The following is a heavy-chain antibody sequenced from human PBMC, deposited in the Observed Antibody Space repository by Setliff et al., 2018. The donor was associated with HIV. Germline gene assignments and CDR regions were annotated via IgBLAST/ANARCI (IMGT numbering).Heavy chain of an antibody. V-gene: IGHV4-4*02. Sequence: PGGSLRLSCAASGFTFSNYVMSWVRQPPGKGLEWIGEINLSGGTNYIPSLKSRLTMSVDKSKNQVSMNLTSVTAADTAIYYCAREGIAFNPGDYWGQGTLVTVSS. CDR3: AREGIAFNPGDY. CDR1: GFTFSNYV. J-gene: IGHJ4*02. CDR2: INLSGGT.